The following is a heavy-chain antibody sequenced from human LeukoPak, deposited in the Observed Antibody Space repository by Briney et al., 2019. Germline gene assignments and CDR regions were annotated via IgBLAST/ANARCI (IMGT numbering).Heavy chain of an antibody. V-gene: IGHV4-34*01. J-gene: IGHJ4*02. CDR1: GGSFSGYY. CDR2: INHSGST. CDR3: ASRGYDILTGYFDY. Sequence: MPSETLSLTCAVYGGSFSGYYWSWIRQPPGKGLEWIGEINHSGSTNYNPSLKSRVTISVDTSKNQFSLKLSSVTAADTAVYYCASRGYDILTGYFDYWGQGTLVTVSS. D-gene: IGHD3-9*01.